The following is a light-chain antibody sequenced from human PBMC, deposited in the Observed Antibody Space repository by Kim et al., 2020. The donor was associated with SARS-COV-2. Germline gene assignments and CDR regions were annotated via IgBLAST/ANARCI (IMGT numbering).Light chain of an antibody. CDR3: AAWDDSLNGPL. CDR2: SNN. V-gene: IGLV1-44*01. J-gene: IGLJ2*01. CDR1: SSNIGSTT. Sequence: QSVLTQPPSASGTPGQRVTISCSGSSSNIGSTTVNWYQQLPGTAPKLHIYSNNQRPSGVPDRFSGSKSGTSASLAISGLQSEDEADYYCAAWDDSLNGPLFGGGTQLTVL.